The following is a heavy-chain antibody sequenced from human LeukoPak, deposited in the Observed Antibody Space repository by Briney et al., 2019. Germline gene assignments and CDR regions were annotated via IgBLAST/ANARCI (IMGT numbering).Heavy chain of an antibody. J-gene: IGHJ6*02. Sequence: GGSLRLSCAASGFTFISYAMSWVRQAPGKGLEWVSGISSIGGSTYYADSVRGRFTISRDNSKDTLYLQMNSLRAEDTAVYYCAKDRTSGSYSKMGYYYGMDVWGQGTTVTVSS. CDR1: GFTFISYA. CDR2: ISSIGGST. V-gene: IGHV3-23*01. CDR3: AKDRTSGSYSKMGYYYGMDV. D-gene: IGHD1-26*01.